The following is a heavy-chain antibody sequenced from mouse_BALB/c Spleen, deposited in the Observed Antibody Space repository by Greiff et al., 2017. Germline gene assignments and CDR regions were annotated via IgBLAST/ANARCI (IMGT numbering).Heavy chain of an antibody. CDR1: GFNIKDYY. J-gene: IGHJ2*01. V-gene: IGHV14-4*02. D-gene: IGHD2-1*01. CDR3: SYGNYGG. Sequence: VQLKQSGAELVRSGASVKLSCTASGFNIKDYYMHWVKQRPEQGLEWIGWIDPENGDTEYAPKFQGKATMTADTSSNTAYLQLSSLTSEDTAVYYCSYGNYGGWGQGTTLTVSS. CDR2: IDPENGDT.